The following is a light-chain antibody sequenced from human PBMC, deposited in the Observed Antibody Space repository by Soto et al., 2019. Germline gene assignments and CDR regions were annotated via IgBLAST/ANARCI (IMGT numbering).Light chain of an antibody. J-gene: IGKJ1*01. CDR2: GAS. CDR3: QQYGSSGT. CDR1: QSVSNNY. V-gene: IGKV3-20*01. Sequence: ELVMTQSPATLSLSAGERATLSCRASQSVSNNYLAWYQQKPGQAPRLLIYGASNRATGIPDRFSGSGSGTDFTLTISRLQPEDFAVDYCQQYGSSGTFGQGTKGDIK.